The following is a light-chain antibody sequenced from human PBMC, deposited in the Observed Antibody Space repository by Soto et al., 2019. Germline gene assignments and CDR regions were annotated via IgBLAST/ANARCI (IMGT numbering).Light chain of an antibody. CDR3: QQFNSYPIT. Sequence: DIQLTQSPSFLSAHVGDRVAITCRASQDISSHLVWYQQKPGEAPQLLIFAASTLQSGVPSRFSGSGSETEFTLTINGLQPEDFATYYCQQFNSYPITFGQGTRVDIK. CDR1: QDISSH. CDR2: AAS. V-gene: IGKV1-9*01. J-gene: IGKJ5*01.